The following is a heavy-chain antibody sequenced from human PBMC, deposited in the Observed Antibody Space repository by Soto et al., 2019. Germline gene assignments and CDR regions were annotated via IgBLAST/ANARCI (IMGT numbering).Heavy chain of an antibody. CDR2: IYYSGST. Sequence: QLQLQESGPGLVKPSETLSLTCTVSGGSISSSSYYWGWIRQPPGKGLEWIGSIYYSGSTYYNPSLKIRVTISVDTSKNQFSLKQSSVTAADTAVYYCARQPRISTRMEYNWFDPWGQGTLVTVSS. CDR3: ARQPRISTRMEYNWFDP. D-gene: IGHD2-2*01. J-gene: IGHJ5*02. V-gene: IGHV4-39*01. CDR1: GGSISSSSYY.